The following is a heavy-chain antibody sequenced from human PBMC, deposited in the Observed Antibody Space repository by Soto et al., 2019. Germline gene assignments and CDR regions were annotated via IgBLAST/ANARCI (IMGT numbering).Heavy chain of an antibody. CDR2: IYYSGST. CDR1: GGSISSYY. J-gene: IGHJ4*02. Sequence: LSLTCTVSGGSISSYYWSWIRQPPGKGLEWIGYIYYSGSTNYNPSLKSRVTISVDTSKNQFSLKLSSVTAADTAVYYCAAIYYDSSRYYLFDYWGQGTLVTVSS. CDR3: AAIYYDSSRYYLFDY. V-gene: IGHV4-59*01. D-gene: IGHD3-22*01.